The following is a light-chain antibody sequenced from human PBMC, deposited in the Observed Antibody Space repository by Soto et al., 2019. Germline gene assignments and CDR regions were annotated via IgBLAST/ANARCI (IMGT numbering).Light chain of an antibody. V-gene: IGLV2-8*01. J-gene: IGLJ2*01. CDR1: SSDVGGYNY. CDR3: SSYAGSNRVV. CDR2: EVS. Sequence: QSALTQPPSASGSPGQSVTISCTGTSSDVGGYNYVSWYQQHPGKAPKLMIYEVSKRPSGVPDRFSGSKSGNTASLTVSGVQAEDEADYYCSSYAGSNRVVFGGGTKLTVL.